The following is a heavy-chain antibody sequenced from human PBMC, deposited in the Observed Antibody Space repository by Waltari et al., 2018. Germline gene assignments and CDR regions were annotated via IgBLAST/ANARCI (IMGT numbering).Heavy chain of an antibody. J-gene: IGHJ4*02. CDR3: VRGFSTSPSSY. D-gene: IGHD2-2*01. CDR1: GFTFGSFW. Sequence: EVQLVESGGGLVQPGESLRLSCAASGFTFGSFWMHWVRQVSGKGLVWVSSISGDGSRIGYADSVKGRFTISRDNAKNTLYLQMNRLRGDDTAVYYCVRGFSTSPSSYWGQGALVTVSS. V-gene: IGHV3-74*01. CDR2: ISGDGSRI.